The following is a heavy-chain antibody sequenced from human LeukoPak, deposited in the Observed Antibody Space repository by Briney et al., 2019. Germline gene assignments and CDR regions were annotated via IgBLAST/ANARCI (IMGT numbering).Heavy chain of an antibody. J-gene: IGHJ4*02. Sequence: GGSLRLSCAASGFTFSSYAMHLVRQAPGKGLEWVAVISYDGSNKYYADSVKGRFTISRDNSKNTLYLQMNSLRAEDTAVYYCSRWLQLRFFDYWGQGTLVTVSS. CDR2: ISYDGSNK. D-gene: IGHD5-24*01. CDR3: SRWLQLRFFDY. V-gene: IGHV3-30-3*01. CDR1: GFTFSSYA.